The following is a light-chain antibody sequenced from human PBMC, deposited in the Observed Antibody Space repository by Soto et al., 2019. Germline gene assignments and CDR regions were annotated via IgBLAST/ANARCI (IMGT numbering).Light chain of an antibody. CDR1: SSDVGGYNH. CDR3: SSYRSIPPSYV. Sequence: QSALTQPASVSGSPGQSIAISCTGTSSDVGGYNHVTWYQQHPGKAPKLMIYEVSNRPSGVSNRFSGSKSGNTASLTISGLQAEDEADYYCSSYRSIPPSYVFGTGTKLTVL. J-gene: IGLJ1*01. CDR2: EVS. V-gene: IGLV2-14*01.